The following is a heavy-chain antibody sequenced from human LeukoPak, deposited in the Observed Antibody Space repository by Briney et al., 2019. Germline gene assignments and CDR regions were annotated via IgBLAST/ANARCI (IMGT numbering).Heavy chain of an antibody. D-gene: IGHD3-10*01. V-gene: IGHV3-21*01. Sequence: GGSLRLSCAASGFTFSSYSMNWVRQAPGKGLEWVSSISSSSSYIYYADSVKGRFTISRDNAKNSLYLQMNSLRAEDTAVHYCARGAMVRGVTHDYWGQGTLVTVSS. CDR3: ARGAMVRGVTHDY. CDR2: ISSSSSYI. CDR1: GFTFSSYS. J-gene: IGHJ4*02.